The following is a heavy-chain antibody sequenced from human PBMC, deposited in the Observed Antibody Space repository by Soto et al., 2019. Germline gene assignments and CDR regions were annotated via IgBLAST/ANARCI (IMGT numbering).Heavy chain of an antibody. CDR1: GFTFSHSG. J-gene: IGHJ4*02. Sequence: QVQLVESGGGVVQPGRSLRLSRAASGFTFSHSGFHWVRQAPGKGLEWVIFISSDGNSQYYGDSVKGRFTISRDNSRNTLYLQMNSLRPEDTAVYYCAKDTPGTVSRWGQGTLVTVSS. V-gene: IGHV3-30*18. D-gene: IGHD3-10*01. CDR3: AKDTPGTVSR. CDR2: ISSDGNSQ.